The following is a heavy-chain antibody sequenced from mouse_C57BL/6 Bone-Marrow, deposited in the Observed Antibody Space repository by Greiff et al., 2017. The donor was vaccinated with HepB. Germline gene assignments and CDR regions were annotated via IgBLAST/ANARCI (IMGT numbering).Heavy chain of an antibody. Sequence: EVKLEESEGGLVQPGSSMKLSCTASGFTFSDYYMAWVRQVPEKGLEWVANINYDGSSTYYLDSLKSRFIISRDNAKNILYLQMSSLKSEDTATYYCAREELPYWYFDVWGTGTTVTVSS. V-gene: IGHV5-16*01. CDR2: INYDGSST. CDR1: GFTFSDYY. D-gene: IGHD5-5*01. J-gene: IGHJ1*03. CDR3: AREELPYWYFDV.